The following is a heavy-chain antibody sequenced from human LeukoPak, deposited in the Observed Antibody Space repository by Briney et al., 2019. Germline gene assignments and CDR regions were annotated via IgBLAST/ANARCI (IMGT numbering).Heavy chain of an antibody. CDR2: IVVGSGNT. V-gene: IGHV1-58*01. J-gene: IGHJ4*02. Sequence: SVKVSCTASGFTFTSSAVQWVRQARGQRLEWIGWIVVGSGNTNYAQKFQERVTITRDMSTSTAYMELSSLRSEDTAVYYCAAGSSGWYTPFDYWGQGTLVTVSS. D-gene: IGHD6-19*01. CDR1: GFTFTSSA. CDR3: AAGSSGWYTPFDY.